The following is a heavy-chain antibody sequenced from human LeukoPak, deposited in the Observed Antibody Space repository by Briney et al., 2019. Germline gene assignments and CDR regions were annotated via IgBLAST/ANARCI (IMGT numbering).Heavy chain of an antibody. CDR3: ATDAFDI. CDR1: GFTFSNYW. Sequence: GGSLRLSCAASGFTFSNYWMHWVRQAPGKGLVWVSRIKNDGSSTDYADSVKGRFTISRDNAKNTLYLQMNSLRAEDTAVYYCATDAFDIWGQGTMVTVSS. CDR2: IKNDGSST. J-gene: IGHJ3*02. V-gene: IGHV3-74*01.